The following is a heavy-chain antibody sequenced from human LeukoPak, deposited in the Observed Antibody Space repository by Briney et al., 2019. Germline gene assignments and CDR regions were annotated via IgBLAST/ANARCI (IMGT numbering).Heavy chain of an antibody. CDR3: ATPMTIFGVVILDY. CDR2: ISSSSSYI. J-gene: IGHJ4*02. Sequence: PGGSLRLPCAASGFTFSSYSMNWVRQAPGKGLEWVSSISSSSSYIYYADSVKGRFTISRDNAKNSLYLQMNSLRAEDTAVYYCATPMTIFGVVILDYWGQGTLVTVSS. V-gene: IGHV3-21*01. D-gene: IGHD3-3*01. CDR1: GFTFSSYS.